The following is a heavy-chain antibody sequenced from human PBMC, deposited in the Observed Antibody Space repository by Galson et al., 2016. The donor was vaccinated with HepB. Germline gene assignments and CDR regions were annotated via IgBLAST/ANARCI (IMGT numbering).Heavy chain of an antibody. D-gene: IGHD2-21*02. Sequence: SETLSLTCAVSGGSISSSFWWTWVRQPPGKGLEWIGEIYHGGSTNNNPSLESRVTILVDKSNNQFSLRLSSVTAADTAVYYCARARDRYGMDVWGQGTTVTVSS. V-gene: IGHV4-4*02. CDR2: IYHGGST. J-gene: IGHJ6*02. CDR3: ARARDRYGMDV. CDR1: GGSISSSFW.